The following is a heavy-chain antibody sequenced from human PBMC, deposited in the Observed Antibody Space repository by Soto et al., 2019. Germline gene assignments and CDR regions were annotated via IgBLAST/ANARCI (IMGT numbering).Heavy chain of an antibody. CDR1: GFTFSSYA. V-gene: IGHV3-64*01. Sequence: EVQLVESGGGLVQPGGSLRLSCAASGFTFSSYAMHWVRQAPGKGLEYVSAISSNGGSTYYANSVKGRFTISRDNSKNTLYLKMGSLRAEDMAVYYCARDLTLWFGELMGLHGMDVWGQGTTVTVSS. D-gene: IGHD3-10*01. J-gene: IGHJ6*02. CDR2: ISSNGGST. CDR3: ARDLTLWFGELMGLHGMDV.